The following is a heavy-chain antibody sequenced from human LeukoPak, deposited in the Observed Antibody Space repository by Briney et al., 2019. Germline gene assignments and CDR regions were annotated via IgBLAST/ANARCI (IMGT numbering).Heavy chain of an antibody. CDR1: GGTFSSYA. J-gene: IGHJ4*02. Sequence: SVKVSCKASGGTFSSYAISWVRQAPGQGLEWMGGIIPIFGTANYAQKFQGRVTITADESTSTAYVELSSLRSEDTAVYYCARGDGDDFDWLFPYWGQGTLVTVSS. V-gene: IGHV1-69*13. CDR2: IIPIFGTA. D-gene: IGHD3-9*01. CDR3: ARGDGDDFDWLFPY.